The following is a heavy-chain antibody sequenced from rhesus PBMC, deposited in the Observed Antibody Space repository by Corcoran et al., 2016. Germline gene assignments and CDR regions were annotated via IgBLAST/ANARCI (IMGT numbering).Heavy chain of an antibody. Sequence: QVQLQESGPGLVKPSETLSLTCAVSGYSIRSNYWSWLRQPPGKGLEWIGYIYGSSVSTYYNPSLKSRVTVSKDTSKNQFSLKLSSVTAADTAVYYCARDDQTGGAAGTFDYWGQGVLVTVSS. CDR1: GYSIRSNY. CDR2: IYGSSVST. D-gene: IGHD6-25*01. V-gene: IGHV4S7*01. J-gene: IGHJ4*01. CDR3: ARDDQTGGAAGTFDY.